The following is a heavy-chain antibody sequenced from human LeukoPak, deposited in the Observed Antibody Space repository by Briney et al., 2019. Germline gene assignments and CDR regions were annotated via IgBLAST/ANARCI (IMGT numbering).Heavy chain of an antibody. CDR1: GGSISSYY. CDR2: IYYSGST. D-gene: IGHD2-2*01. J-gene: IGHJ6*03. V-gene: IGHV4-59*01. CDR3: ARSAVPAANYYYYYYMDV. Sequence: SETLSLTCTVSGGSISSYYWSWIRQPPGKGLEWIGYIYYSGSTNYNPSLKSRVTISVDTSKNQFSPKLSSVTAADTAVYYCARSAVPAANYYYYYYMDVWGKGTTVTVSS.